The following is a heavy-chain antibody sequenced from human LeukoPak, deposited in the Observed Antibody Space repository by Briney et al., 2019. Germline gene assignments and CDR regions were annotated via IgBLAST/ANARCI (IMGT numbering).Heavy chain of an antibody. Sequence: SETLSLTCTVSGGSISSYYWSWIRQPPGKGLEWIGYIYYSGSTNYNPSLKCRVTISVDTSKNQFSLKLSSVTAADTAVYYCARVPGDYGLDYWGQGTLVSVCS. V-gene: IGHV4-59*01. CDR1: GGSISSYY. CDR3: ARVPGDYGLDY. J-gene: IGHJ4*02. D-gene: IGHD4-17*01. CDR2: IYYSGST.